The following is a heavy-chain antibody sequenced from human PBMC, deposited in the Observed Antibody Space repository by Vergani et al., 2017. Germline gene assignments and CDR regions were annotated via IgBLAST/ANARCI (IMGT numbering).Heavy chain of an antibody. V-gene: IGHV3-30-3*01. D-gene: IGHD3-10*01. CDR3: ASPNYGLTPFDY. CDR2: ISYDGSNK. Sequence: QVQLVESGGGVVQPGRSLRLSCAASGFTFSSYAMHWVRQAPGKGLEWVAVISYDGSNKYYADSVKGRFTISRDNSKNTLYLQMNSLRAEDTAVYYCASPNYGLTPFDYWGQGALVTVSS. J-gene: IGHJ4*02. CDR1: GFTFSSYA.